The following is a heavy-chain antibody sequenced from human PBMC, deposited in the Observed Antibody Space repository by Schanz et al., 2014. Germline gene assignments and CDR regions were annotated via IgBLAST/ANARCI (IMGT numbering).Heavy chain of an antibody. V-gene: IGHV7-4-1*02. Sequence: QVQLVQSGSELTRPGASVKVSCKASGYNFTTYTMNWVRQAPGQGLEWMGWINTNTGNPTYAQDFTGRFVFSLDTSVSTAYLQISFLKADDTAVFFCARGEANWGQYWGQGTLVTVSS. J-gene: IGHJ4*02. CDR1: GYNFTTYT. CDR3: ARGEANWGQY. CDR2: INTNTGNP. D-gene: IGHD7-27*01.